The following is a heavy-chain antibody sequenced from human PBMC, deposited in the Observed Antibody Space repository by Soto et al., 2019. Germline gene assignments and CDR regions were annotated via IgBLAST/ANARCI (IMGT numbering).Heavy chain of an antibody. CDR2: ISSSSSYI. CDR1: GFTFSSYS. CDR3: ARDFPDYGDYDAYFDY. Sequence: EVQLVESGGGLVKPGGSPRLSCAASGFTFSSYSMNWVRQAPGKGLEWVSSISSSSSYIYYADSVKGRFTISRDNAKNSLYLQMNSLRAEDTAVYYCARDFPDYGDYDAYFDYWGQGTLVTVSS. D-gene: IGHD4-17*01. V-gene: IGHV3-21*01. J-gene: IGHJ4*02.